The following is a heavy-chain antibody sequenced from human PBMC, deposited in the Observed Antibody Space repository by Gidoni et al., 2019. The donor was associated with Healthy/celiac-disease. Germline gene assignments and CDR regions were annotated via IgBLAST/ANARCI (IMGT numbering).Heavy chain of an antibody. Sequence: EVQLVQSGAEVKKPGESLKISCKGSGYIFTSYWIGWVRQMPGKGLEWMGIIYPGDSDTRYSPSFQGQVTISADKSISTAYLQWSSLKASDTAMYYCARQGRDYDSSGYYSDYWGQGTLVTVSS. J-gene: IGHJ4*02. CDR2: IYPGDSDT. V-gene: IGHV5-51*01. CDR3: ARQGRDYDSSGYYSDY. D-gene: IGHD3-22*01. CDR1: GYIFTSYW.